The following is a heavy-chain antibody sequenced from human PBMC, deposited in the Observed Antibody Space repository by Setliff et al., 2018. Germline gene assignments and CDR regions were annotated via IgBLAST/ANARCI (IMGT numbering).Heavy chain of an antibody. CDR2: INSDGSGT. Sequence: PGGSLRLSCAASGFTFNTYWTHWVRQAPGKGLVWFSHINSDGSGTSYADSVKGRFTISRDNSKNTLYLQMNSLRAEDTAVYFCARSPGWIPWFDSWGQGTLVTVSS. J-gene: IGHJ5*01. CDR1: GFTFNTYW. D-gene: IGHD5-18*01. CDR3: ARSPGWIPWFDS. V-gene: IGHV3-74*01.